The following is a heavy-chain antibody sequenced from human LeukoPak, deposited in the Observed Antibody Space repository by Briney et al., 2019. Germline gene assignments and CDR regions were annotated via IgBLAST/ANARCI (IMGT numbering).Heavy chain of an antibody. Sequence: SQTLSLTCAISGDSVSSNSAAWNWIRQSPSRGLEWLGRTYYRSKWYNDYAVSVKSRITINPDTSKNQFSLQLNSVTPEDTAVYYCARGDTYYYDSSGYYYYDYWGQGTLVTVSS. CDR2: TYYRSKWYN. CDR3: ARGDTYYYDSSGYYYYDY. J-gene: IGHJ4*02. D-gene: IGHD3-22*01. CDR1: GDSVSSNSAA. V-gene: IGHV6-1*01.